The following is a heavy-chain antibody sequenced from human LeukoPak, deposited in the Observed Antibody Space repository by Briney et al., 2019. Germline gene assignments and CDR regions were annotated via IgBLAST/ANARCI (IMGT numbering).Heavy chain of an antibody. D-gene: IGHD3-9*01. V-gene: IGHV3-48*03. CDR3: ARGFWRYFDWSPFDY. CDR1: GFTFSSYE. Sequence: PGGSLRLSCAASGFTFSSYEMNWVRQAPGKGLEWVSYISSSGSTIYYAGSVKGRFTISRDNAKNSLYLQMNSLRAEDTAVYYCARGFWRYFDWSPFDYWGQGTLVTVSS. J-gene: IGHJ4*02. CDR2: ISSSGSTI.